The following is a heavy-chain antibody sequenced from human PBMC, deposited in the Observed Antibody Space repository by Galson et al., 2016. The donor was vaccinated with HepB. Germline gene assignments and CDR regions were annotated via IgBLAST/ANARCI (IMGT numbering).Heavy chain of an antibody. Sequence: CAISGDSVSSNSAARNWIRQSPSRGLEWLGGTYYRSKWYNDYAVSVKSRIIVNPDTSKNQFSLQLNSVTPEDTAVYYCVEQRKGAPYGMDVWGQGTTVTVSS. CDR3: VEQRKGAPYGMDV. V-gene: IGHV6-1*01. J-gene: IGHJ6*02. D-gene: IGHD1/OR15-1a*01. CDR1: GDSVSSNSAA. CDR2: TYYRSKWYN.